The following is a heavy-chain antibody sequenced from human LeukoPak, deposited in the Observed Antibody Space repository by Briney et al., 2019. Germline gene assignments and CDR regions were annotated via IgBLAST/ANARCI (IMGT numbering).Heavy chain of an antibody. J-gene: IGHJ4*02. CDR2: IYYSGST. D-gene: IGHD1-7*01. CDR3: ARELELLVDRSFDY. Sequence: SETLSLTCTVSGGSISSSSYYWGWIRQPPGKGLEWIGSIYYSGSTYYNPSLKSRVTISVDTSKNQFSLKLRSVTAADTAVYYCARELELLVDRSFDYWGQGTLVTVSS. V-gene: IGHV4-39*07. CDR1: GGSISSSSYY.